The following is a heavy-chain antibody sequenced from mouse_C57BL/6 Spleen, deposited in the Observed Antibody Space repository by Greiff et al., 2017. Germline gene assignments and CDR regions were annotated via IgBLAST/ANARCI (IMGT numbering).Heavy chain of an antibody. V-gene: IGHV5-16*01. CDR3: ARDRYYYGSSYGFAY. D-gene: IGHD1-1*01. CDR2: INYDGSST. J-gene: IGHJ3*01. Sequence: EVKLMESEGGLVQPGSSMKLSCTASGFTFSDYYMAWVRQVPEKGLEWVANINYDGSSTYYLDSLKSRFIISRDNATNILYLQMSSLKSEDTATYYCARDRYYYGSSYGFAYWGQGTLVTVSA. CDR1: GFTFSDYY.